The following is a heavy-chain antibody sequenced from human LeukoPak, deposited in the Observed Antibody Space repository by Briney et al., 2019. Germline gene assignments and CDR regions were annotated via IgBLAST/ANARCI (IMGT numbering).Heavy chain of an antibody. CDR1: GYTFTGYY. CDR2: INPNSGGT. CDR3: ARDRSDFWSGSAGFDAFDI. Sequence: ASVKVSCKASGYTFTGYYMHWVRQAPGQGLEWMGRINPNSGGTNYAQKLQGRVTMTTDTSTSTAYMELRSLRSDDTAVYYCARDRSDFWSGSAGFDAFDIWGQGTMVTVSS. D-gene: IGHD3-3*01. J-gene: IGHJ3*02. V-gene: IGHV1-2*06.